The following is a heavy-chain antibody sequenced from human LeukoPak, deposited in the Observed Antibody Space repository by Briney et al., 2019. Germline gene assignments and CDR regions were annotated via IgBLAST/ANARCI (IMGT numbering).Heavy chain of an antibody. CDR1: GFTFSSYA. V-gene: IGHV3-23*01. J-gene: IGHJ3*02. D-gene: IGHD2-21*01. CDR3: AKVGEESDAFDI. CDR2: ISGSGGST. Sequence: GGSLRLSCAASGFTFSSYAMSWVRLAPGKGLEWVSAISGSGGSTYYADSVKGRFTISRDNSKNTLYLQMNSLRAEDTAVYYCAKVGEESDAFDIWGQGAMVTVSS.